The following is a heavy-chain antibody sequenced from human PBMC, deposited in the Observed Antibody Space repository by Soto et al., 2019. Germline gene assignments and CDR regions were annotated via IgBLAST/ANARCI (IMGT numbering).Heavy chain of an antibody. CDR1: GGSISSSNYY. CDR2: IYYSGST. D-gene: IGHD1-26*01. Sequence: LSLTCTVSGGSISSSNYYWGWIRQPPGKGLEWIGSIYYSGSTYYNPSLKSRVTISIDTSKNQFSLKLSSVTAADTAVYYCASPLWERGEYYYYVVDVWGQGTTVTVSS. V-gene: IGHV4-39*01. CDR3: ASPLWERGEYYYYVVDV. J-gene: IGHJ6*02.